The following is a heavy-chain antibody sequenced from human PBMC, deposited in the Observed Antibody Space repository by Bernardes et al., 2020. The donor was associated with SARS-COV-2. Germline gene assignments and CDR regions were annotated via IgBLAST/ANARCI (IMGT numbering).Heavy chain of an antibody. CDR2: INTNTGNP. V-gene: IGHV7-4-1*02. CDR1: GYTFTSYA. J-gene: IGHJ4*02. Sequence: ASVKVSCKASGYTFTSYAMNWVRQAPGQGLEWMGWINTNTGNPTYAQGFTGRFVFSLDTSVSTAYLQISSLKAEDTAVYYCARDGRGLWFGELAPRYYFDYWGQGTLVTVSS. D-gene: IGHD3-10*01. CDR3: ARDGRGLWFGELAPRYYFDY.